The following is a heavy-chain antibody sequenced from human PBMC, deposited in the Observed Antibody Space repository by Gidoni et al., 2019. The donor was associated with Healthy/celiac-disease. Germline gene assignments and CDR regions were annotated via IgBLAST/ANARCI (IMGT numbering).Heavy chain of an antibody. V-gene: IGHV3-30*18. CDR2: ISYDGSNK. CDR3: AKDLIGYGI. D-gene: IGHD1-1*01. J-gene: IGHJ3*02. CDR1: GFTFSSYG. Sequence: QVQLVESGGGVVQPGRSLRLSCSAPGFTFSSYGMHWVRQAPGKGLEWVAVISYDGSNKYYADSVKGRFTISRDNSKNTLYLQMNSLRAEDTAVYYCAKDLIGYGIWGQGTMVTVSS.